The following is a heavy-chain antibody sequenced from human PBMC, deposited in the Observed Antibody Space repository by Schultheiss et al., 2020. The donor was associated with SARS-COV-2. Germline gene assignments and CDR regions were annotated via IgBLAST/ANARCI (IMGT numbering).Heavy chain of an antibody. V-gene: IGHV3-33*08. CDR1: GFTFSSYG. J-gene: IGHJ4*02. D-gene: IGHD6-19*01. CDR3: ASASSAWSYFDS. CDR2: MSNDGSNK. Sequence: GGSLRLSCAASGFTFSSYGMHWVRQAPGKGLEWVAAMSNDGSNKYYADSVKGRFTISRDNSKNTLYLQMNSLKFEDTAVYYCASASSAWSYFDSWGQGTLVNVSS.